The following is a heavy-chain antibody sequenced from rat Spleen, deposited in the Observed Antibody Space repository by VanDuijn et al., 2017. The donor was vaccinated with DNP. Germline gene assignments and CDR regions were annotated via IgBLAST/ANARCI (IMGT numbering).Heavy chain of an antibody. D-gene: IGHD1-10*01. Sequence: EVQLVESGGGLVEPGRSLKVSCAASGITFSDYNMAWVRQAPKKGLEWVATIIYDGSSTYYPDSVKGRFTISRDNAKNTLYLQMNSLRSEDTATYYCARVNNNLYYGLDAWGQGTSVTVSS. CDR1: GITFSDYN. J-gene: IGHJ4*01. CDR2: IIYDGSST. CDR3: ARVNNNLYYGLDA. V-gene: IGHV5-7*01.